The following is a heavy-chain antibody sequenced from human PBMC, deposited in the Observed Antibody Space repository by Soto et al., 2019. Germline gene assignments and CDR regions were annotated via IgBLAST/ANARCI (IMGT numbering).Heavy chain of an antibody. D-gene: IGHD6-25*01. CDR1: GYTFTDYH. Sequence: ASVKVSCKASGYTFTDYHIHWVRQAPGQGLEFMGWINANNGGAGSAQQFQGRVTVTRDTSITIVYMELSNLRSDDTAVYYCAREGGSETLQPSYNWFDTWGQGTLVTVPS. J-gene: IGHJ5*02. CDR3: AREGGSETLQPSYNWFDT. V-gene: IGHV1-2*02. CDR2: INANNGGA.